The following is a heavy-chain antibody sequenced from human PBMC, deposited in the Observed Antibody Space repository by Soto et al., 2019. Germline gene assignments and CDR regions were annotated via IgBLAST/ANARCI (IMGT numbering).Heavy chain of an antibody. CDR2: INAGNGNT. Sequence: EASVKVSCKASGYTFTSYAMHWVRQAPGQRLEWMGWINAGNGNTKYSQKFQGRVTITTDTSASTAYMELSSLRSEDTAVYYCARSMTAPRRNWFDPWGQGTLVTVSS. J-gene: IGHJ5*02. V-gene: IGHV1-3*01. D-gene: IGHD2-21*02. CDR3: ARSMTAPRRNWFDP. CDR1: GYTFTSYA.